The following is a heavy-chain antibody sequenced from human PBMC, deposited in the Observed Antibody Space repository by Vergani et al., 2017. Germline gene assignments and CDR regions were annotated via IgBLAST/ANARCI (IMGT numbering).Heavy chain of an antibody. V-gene: IGHV4-39*07. CDR2: IYYSGST. J-gene: IGHJ6*02. Sequence: QLQLQESGPGLVKPSETLSLTCTVSGGSISSSSYYWGWIRQPPGKGLEWIGSIYYSGSTYYNPSLKSRVTISVDTSKNQFSLKLSSVTAADTAVYYCARDLVEGGIAVAGTEVYYGMDVWGQGP. CDR3: ARDLVEGGIAVAGTEVYYGMDV. CDR1: GGSISSSSYY. D-gene: IGHD6-19*01.